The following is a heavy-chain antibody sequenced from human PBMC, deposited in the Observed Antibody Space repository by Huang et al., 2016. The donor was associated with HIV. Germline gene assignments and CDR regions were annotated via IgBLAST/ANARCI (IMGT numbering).Heavy chain of an antibody. J-gene: IGHJ4*02. D-gene: IGHD6-6*01. CDR3: ARRFSSSSGYFDY. CDR1: GYSFSSYW. Sequence: VQLVQSGAEVKKPGESLKISCKGSGYSFSSYWIAWVRQMPGKGLEWMGSSFPDDSDTTYRPSFEGQVTISADKSIGTAYLQWSSLKASDTAMYYCARRFSSSSGYFDYWGQGSLVTVSS. CDR2: SFPDDSDT. V-gene: IGHV5-51*01.